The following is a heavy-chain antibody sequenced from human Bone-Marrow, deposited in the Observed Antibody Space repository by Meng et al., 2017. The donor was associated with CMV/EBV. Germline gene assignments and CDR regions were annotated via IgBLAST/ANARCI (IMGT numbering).Heavy chain of an antibody. CDR3: ARGYSSWPGWFDP. J-gene: IGHJ5*02. D-gene: IGHD6-6*01. CDR2: IIPILGIA. V-gene: IGHV1-69*02. CDR1: GGTFSSYT. Sequence: SVKVSCKASGGTFSSYTISWVRQAPGQGLEWMGRIIPILGIANYAQKLQGRVTITADTSKSTAYMELSSLRSEDTAVYYCARGYSSWPGWFDPWGQGTLVTVSS.